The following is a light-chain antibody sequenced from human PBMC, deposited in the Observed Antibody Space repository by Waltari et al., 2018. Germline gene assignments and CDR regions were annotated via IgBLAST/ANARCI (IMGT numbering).Light chain of an antibody. Sequence: QSALTQPASVSGSPGQSITISCTGTSSDIGASKYVPWYQQHPGKAPKLIIYEVSNRPSGVSNRFSGSKSGNTASLSISGLQAEDEADYYCISFTSSVTYVFGTGTRVTVV. CDR3: ISFTSSVTYV. J-gene: IGLJ1*01. V-gene: IGLV2-14*01. CDR2: EVS. CDR1: SSDIGASKY.